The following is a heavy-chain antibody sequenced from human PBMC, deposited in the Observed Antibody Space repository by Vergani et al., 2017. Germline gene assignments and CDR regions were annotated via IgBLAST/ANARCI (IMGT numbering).Heavy chain of an antibody. CDR2: IYTSGST. V-gene: IGHV4-61*02. Sequence: QVQLQESGPGLVKPSQTLSLTCTVSGGSISSGSYYWSWIRQPAGKGLEWIGRIYTSGSTNYNPSLKSRVTMSVDTSKNQFSLKLSSVTAADTAAYYCARDSTYYYMDVWGKGTTVTVSS. CDR3: ARDSTYYYMDV. J-gene: IGHJ6*03. CDR1: GGSISSGSYY.